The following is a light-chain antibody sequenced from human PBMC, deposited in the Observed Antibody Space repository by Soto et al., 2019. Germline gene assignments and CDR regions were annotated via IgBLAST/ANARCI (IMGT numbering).Light chain of an antibody. CDR1: SSNIGAGYD. Sequence: QSGLTQPPSVSGAPGQRVTISCTGSSSNIGAGYDVHWYQQLPGTAPKLLIYGNSNRPSGVPDRFSGSKSGTSASLAITGLQAEDEADYYCQSYDSSLSVLYVFGTGTKLTVL. J-gene: IGLJ1*01. CDR2: GNS. CDR3: QSYDSSLSVLYV. V-gene: IGLV1-40*01.